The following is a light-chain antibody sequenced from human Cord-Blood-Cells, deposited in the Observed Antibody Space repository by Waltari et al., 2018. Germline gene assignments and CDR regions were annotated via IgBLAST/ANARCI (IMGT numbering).Light chain of an antibody. CDR2: EFS. CDR3: SSYTSSSTLV. Sequence: QSALTQPASVSGSPGQSITISCTGTSSDVGGYNYVSWYQQHPGKAPKLMIYEFSKRPSGVSNRFSGSKSGNTASLTISGLQAEDEADYDCSSYTSSSTLVFGTGTKVTVL. CDR1: SSDVGGYNY. J-gene: IGLJ1*01. V-gene: IGLV2-14*01.